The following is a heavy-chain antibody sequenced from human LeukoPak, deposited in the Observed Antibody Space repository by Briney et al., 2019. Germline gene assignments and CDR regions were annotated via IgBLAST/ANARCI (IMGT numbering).Heavy chain of an antibody. CDR1: GYTFTDFY. J-gene: IGHJ4*02. CDR3: ARDGDSPMVDFDY. D-gene: IGHD5-18*01. Sequence: GASVKVSCKTSGYTFTDFYFYWLRQAPGQGLERVGWIHPRNGDTKYAQKFQDRVTLTRDTSISTAYMELSRLTSDGTAIYYCARDGDSPMVDFDYWGQGTLVTVSS. V-gene: IGHV1-2*02. CDR2: IHPRNGDT.